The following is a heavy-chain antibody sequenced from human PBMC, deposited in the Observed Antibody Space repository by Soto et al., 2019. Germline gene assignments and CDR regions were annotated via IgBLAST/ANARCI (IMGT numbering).Heavy chain of an antibody. CDR3: ARETKMFGSGVEPFDF. CDR2: IWYDGSNK. CDR1: GFTFSSHG. D-gene: IGHD3-10*01. J-gene: IGHJ4*02. Sequence: QVQLVESGGGVVQPERSLRLSCAASGFTFSSHGMHWVRQAPGKGLEWVAFIWYDGSNKDYADSVKGRFTISRDNSKNTLYLQMNSLRAEDTAVYYCARETKMFGSGVEPFDFWGQGTLVTVSS. V-gene: IGHV3-33*01.